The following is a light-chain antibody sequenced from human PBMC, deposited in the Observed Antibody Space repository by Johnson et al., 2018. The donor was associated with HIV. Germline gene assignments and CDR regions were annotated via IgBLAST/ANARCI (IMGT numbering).Light chain of an antibody. J-gene: IGLJ1*01. CDR2: ETN. Sequence: QSVLTQSPSVSAAPGQKVTISCSGSSSNIENNYVSWYQHLPRTAPKLLIYETNKRPSGTPDRFSGSKSGASATLGITGLQTGDEADYYCGTWDSSLNAYVFGAATKVAVL. CDR1: SSNIENNY. CDR3: GTWDSSLNAYV. V-gene: IGLV1-51*02.